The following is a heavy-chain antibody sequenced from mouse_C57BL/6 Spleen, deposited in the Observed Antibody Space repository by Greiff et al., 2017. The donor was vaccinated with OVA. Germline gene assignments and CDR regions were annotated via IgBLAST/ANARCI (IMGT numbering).Heavy chain of an antibody. D-gene: IGHD1-1*01. J-gene: IGHJ1*03. CDR3: ARDDGSSSYWYFDV. CDR1: GYTFTSYW. Sequence: QVQLQQPGAELVRPGTSVKLSCKASGYTFTSYWMHWVKQRPGQGLEWIGVIDPSDSYTNYNQKFKGKATLTVDTSSSTAYMQLSSLTSEDSAVYYCARDDGSSSYWYFDVWGTGTTVTVSS. V-gene: IGHV1-59*01. CDR2: IDPSDSYT.